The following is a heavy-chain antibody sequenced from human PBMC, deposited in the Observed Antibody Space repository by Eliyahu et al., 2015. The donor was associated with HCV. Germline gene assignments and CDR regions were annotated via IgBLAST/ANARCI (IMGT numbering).Heavy chain of an antibody. J-gene: IGHJ2*01. CDR3: ARATSSGRVYWYFDL. V-gene: IGHV3-53*01. Sequence: EVQLVESGGGLIQPGGSLRLSCAASGFTVSSNYMSWVRQAPGKGLEWVSVIYSGGSTYYADSVKGRFTISRDNSKNTLYLQMNSLRAEDTAVYYCARATSSGRVYWYFDLWGRGTLVTVSS. CDR1: GFTVSSNY. CDR2: IYSGGST. D-gene: IGHD3-22*01.